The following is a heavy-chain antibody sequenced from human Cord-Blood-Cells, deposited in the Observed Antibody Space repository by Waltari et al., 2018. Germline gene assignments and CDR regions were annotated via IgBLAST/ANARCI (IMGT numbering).Heavy chain of an antibody. Sequence: QVQLQESGPGLVKPSETLSLTCAVSGYSISSGYYWGWIRQPPGKGLEWIGSIYQSGGTYYNPSLKSRVSISVDTCKNRFSLKLSSVAAADTAVYYCAREPTYSSSWYFDYWGQGTLVTVSS. D-gene: IGHD6-13*01. J-gene: IGHJ4*02. CDR2: IYQSGGT. CDR1: GYSISSGYY. V-gene: IGHV4-38-2*01. CDR3: AREPTYSSSWYFDY.